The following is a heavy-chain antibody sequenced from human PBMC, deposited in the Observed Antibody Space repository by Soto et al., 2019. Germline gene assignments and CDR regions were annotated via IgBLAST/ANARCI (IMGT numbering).Heavy chain of an antibody. Sequence: PGGSLRLSCAASGFTFSSYAMNWVRQAPGKGLEWVSGISGSGDSTYYADSVKGRFTISRDNSKNTLYVQMNSLRAEDTAVYYSAKAISGWHFDAFHTSGQATIVTVSS. CDR3: AKAISGWHFDAFHT. J-gene: IGHJ3*02. CDR1: GFTFSSYA. CDR2: ISGSGDST. D-gene: IGHD6-19*01. V-gene: IGHV3-23*01.